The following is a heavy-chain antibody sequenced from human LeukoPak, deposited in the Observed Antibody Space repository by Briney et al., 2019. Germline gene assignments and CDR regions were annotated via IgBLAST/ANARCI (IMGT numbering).Heavy chain of an antibody. CDR1: GGTFSSYA. J-gene: IGHJ4*02. Sequence: ASVKVPCKASGGTFSSYAISWVRQAPGQGLEWMGWINPNSGGTYYTQKFQGRVTMTSDTSISSAYMELSRLRSDDRAVYYCARDLYGGTSATFDYWGQGTLVTVSS. CDR2: INPNSGGT. V-gene: IGHV1-2*02. CDR3: ARDLYGGTSATFDY. D-gene: IGHD4-23*01.